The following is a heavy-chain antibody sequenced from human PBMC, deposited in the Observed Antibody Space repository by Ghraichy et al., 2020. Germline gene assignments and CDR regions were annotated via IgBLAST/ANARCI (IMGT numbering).Heavy chain of an antibody. CDR2: IKKDGSEK. D-gene: IGHD6-19*01. V-gene: IGHV3-7*01. CDR3: ARDLGSGWYFDY. CDR1: GFTFSNAW. Sequence: GESLNISCAVSGFTFSNAWMNWVRQAPGKGLEWVANIKKDGSEKYYVDSVKGRFTISRDNAKNSLYLQMNSLRAEDTAVYYCARDLGSGWYFDYWGQGTLVTVSS. J-gene: IGHJ4*02.